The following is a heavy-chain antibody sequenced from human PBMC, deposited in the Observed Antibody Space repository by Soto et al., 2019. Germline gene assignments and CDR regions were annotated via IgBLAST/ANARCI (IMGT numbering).Heavy chain of an antibody. CDR3: ATSPLDGQLERYYFDY. J-gene: IGHJ4*02. CDR2: FDPEDGET. CDR1: GYTLTELS. Sequence: ASVKVSCKVSGYTLTELSMHWVRQAPGKGLEWMGGFDPEDGETIYAQKFQGRVTMTEDTSTDTAYMELGSLRSEDTAVYYCATSPLDGQLERYYFDYWGQGTLVTVSS. D-gene: IGHD6-13*01. V-gene: IGHV1-24*01.